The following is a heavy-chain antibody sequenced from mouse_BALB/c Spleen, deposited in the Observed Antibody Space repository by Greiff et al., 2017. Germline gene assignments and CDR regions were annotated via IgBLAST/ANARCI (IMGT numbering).Heavy chain of an antibody. Sequence: DVQLQESGPGLVKPSQSLSLTCTVTGYSITSDYAWNWIRQFPGNKLEWMGYISYSGSTSYNPSLKSRISITRDTSKNQFFLQLNSVTTEDTATYYCARIGGRWLLKGMDYWGQGTSVTVSS. CDR2: ISYSGST. CDR1: GYSITSDYA. V-gene: IGHV3-2*02. J-gene: IGHJ4*01. D-gene: IGHD2-3*01. CDR3: ARIGGRWLLKGMDY.